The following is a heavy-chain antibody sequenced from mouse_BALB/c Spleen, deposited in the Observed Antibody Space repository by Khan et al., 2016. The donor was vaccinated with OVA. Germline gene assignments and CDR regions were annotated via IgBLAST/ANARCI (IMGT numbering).Heavy chain of an antibody. V-gene: IGHV1-7*01. Sequence: QMQLEESGAELAKPGASVKMSCKASGYTFTSYWTHWVKQRPGQGLEWIGYINPSTGYSEFNQKFKDKATLTADKSSSTAYMQLSSLTSDDSAVYYCANHGSTSAWFAYWGQGTLVTVSA. CDR1: GYTFTSYW. D-gene: IGHD1-1*01. J-gene: IGHJ3*01. CDR3: ANHGSTSAWFAY. CDR2: INPSTGYS.